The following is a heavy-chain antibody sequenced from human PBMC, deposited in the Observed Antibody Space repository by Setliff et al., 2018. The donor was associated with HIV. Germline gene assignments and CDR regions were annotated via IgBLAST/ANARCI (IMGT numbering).Heavy chain of an antibody. Sequence: PGESLKISCAASGLTFSSAWMNWVRQAPGKGLEWVAYVSSGDSSIYYADSVKGRFTIYRDNTKNSLFLQMNSLRAEDTAVYYCARLSPPDDYGDLGGVDYWGQGTLITVSS. CDR1: GLTFSSAW. D-gene: IGHD4-17*01. CDR2: VSSGDSSI. CDR3: ARLSPPDDYGDLGGVDY. V-gene: IGHV3-21*03. J-gene: IGHJ4*02.